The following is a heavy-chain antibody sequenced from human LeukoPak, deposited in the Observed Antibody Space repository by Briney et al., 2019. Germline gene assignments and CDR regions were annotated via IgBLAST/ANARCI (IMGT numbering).Heavy chain of an antibody. Sequence: SETLSLTCTVSGYSISSGYYWGWIRQPPGKGLEWIGSIYHSGSTYYNPSLKSRVTMSVDTSKNQFSLKLSSVTAADTAVYYCARDAYETNYYGSGSFVDYWGQGTLGTVSS. J-gene: IGHJ4*02. D-gene: IGHD3-10*01. CDR2: IYHSGST. CDR1: GYSISSGYY. CDR3: ARDAYETNYYGSGSFVDY. V-gene: IGHV4-38-2*02.